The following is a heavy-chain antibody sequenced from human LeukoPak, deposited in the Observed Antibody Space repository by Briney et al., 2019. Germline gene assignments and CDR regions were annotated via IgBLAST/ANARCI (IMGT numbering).Heavy chain of an antibody. D-gene: IGHD6-19*01. CDR3: ARYGGAVAGTTWYFNL. Sequence: SETLSLTCTVSGGSISSSSYYWGWIRQPPGKGLEWIGSIYYSGSTYYNPSLKSRVTISVDTSKNQFSLKLSSVTAADTAVYYCARYGGAVAGTTWYFNLWGRGTLVTVSS. J-gene: IGHJ2*01. CDR1: GGSISSSSYY. V-gene: IGHV4-39*01. CDR2: IYYSGST.